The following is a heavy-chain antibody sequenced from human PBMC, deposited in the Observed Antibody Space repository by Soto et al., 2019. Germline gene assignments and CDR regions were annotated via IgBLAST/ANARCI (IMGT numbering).Heavy chain of an antibody. D-gene: IGHD3-22*01. V-gene: IGHV1-18*04. J-gene: IGHJ4*02. CDR2: ISAYNGNT. CDR3: ARGGQNVYDDSRAMGDY. Sequence: ASVKVSCKTSGYIFTSYYIHWVRQAPGQGLERMGWISAYNGNTNYAQKLQGRVTMTTDTSTSTAYMELRSLRSDDTAVYYWARGGQNVYDDSRAMGDYGEQGTLVSVSA. CDR1: GYIFTSYY.